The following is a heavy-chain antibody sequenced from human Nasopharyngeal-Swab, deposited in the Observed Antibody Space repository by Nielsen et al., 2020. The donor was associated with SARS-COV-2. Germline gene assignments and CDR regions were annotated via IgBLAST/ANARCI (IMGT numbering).Heavy chain of an antibody. Sequence: GGSLRLSCAASGFTFSSYAMHWVRQAPGKGLGWVAVISYDGSNQYYADSVKGRFTISRDNSKNTLYLQMNSLRAEDTAVYYCARELISYYGMDVWGQGTTVTVSS. D-gene: IGHD2-15*01. J-gene: IGHJ6*02. V-gene: IGHV3-30-3*01. CDR2: ISYDGSNQ. CDR1: GFTFSSYA. CDR3: ARELISYYGMDV.